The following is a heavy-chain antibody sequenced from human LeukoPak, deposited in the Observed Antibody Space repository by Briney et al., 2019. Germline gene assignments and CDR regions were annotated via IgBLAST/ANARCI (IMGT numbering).Heavy chain of an antibody. CDR1: GFTFSTYY. D-gene: IGHD6-19*01. CDR2: IKQDGSEK. CDR3: AKKLSIAVAGSADY. Sequence: PGGSLRLSCAASGFTFSTYYMSWVRQAPGTGLGWVANIKQDGSEKYYADSVKGRFTISRDNSKNTLYLQMNSLRAEDTAVYYCAKKLSIAVAGSADYWGQGTLVTVSS. J-gene: IGHJ4*02. V-gene: IGHV3-7*03.